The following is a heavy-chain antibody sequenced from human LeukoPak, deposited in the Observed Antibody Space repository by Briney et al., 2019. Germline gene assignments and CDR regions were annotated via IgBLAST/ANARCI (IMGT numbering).Heavy chain of an antibody. CDR1: GFTFSSYA. D-gene: IGHD6-13*01. CDR2: ISGSGGDT. V-gene: IGHV3-23*01. Sequence: GESLRLSCAASGFTFSSYAIYWVRQALGKGLEWVSGISGSGGDTYFADSVKGRFTISRDNSKNTVFLQVDSLRAEDTAVYYCAKAIAAAGTRPSSNWGQGTLVTVSS. CDR3: AKAIAAAGTRPSSN. J-gene: IGHJ4*02.